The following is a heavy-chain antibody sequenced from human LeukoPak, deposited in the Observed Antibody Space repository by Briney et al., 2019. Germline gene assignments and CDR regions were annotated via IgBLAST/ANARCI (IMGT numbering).Heavy chain of an antibody. CDR1: GFTFSSYG. Sequence: GGSLRLSCAASGFTFSSYGMNWVRQAPGKGLEWVSFIATDGTIYYADSVKGRFTLSRDNAKNSLYLQMNSLRAEDTAVYYCARGLVRETLDYWGQGSLVTVSS. J-gene: IGHJ4*02. CDR2: IATDGTI. V-gene: IGHV3-48*04. D-gene: IGHD3-10*01. CDR3: ARGLVRETLDY.